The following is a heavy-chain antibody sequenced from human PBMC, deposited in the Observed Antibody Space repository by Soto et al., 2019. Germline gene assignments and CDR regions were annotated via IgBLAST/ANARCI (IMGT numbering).Heavy chain of an antibody. V-gene: IGHV3-21*01. J-gene: IGHJ4*02. D-gene: IGHD6-19*01. CDR1: GFTFSSYS. CDR2: ISSSSSYI. CDR3: ARDGSGLTVAGNPGFDY. Sequence: GGSLRLSCAASGFTFSSYSMNWVRQAPGKGLEWVSSISSSSSYIYYADSVKGRFTISRDNAKNSLYLQMNSLRAEDTAVYYCARDGSGLTVAGNPGFDYWGQGTLVTVSS.